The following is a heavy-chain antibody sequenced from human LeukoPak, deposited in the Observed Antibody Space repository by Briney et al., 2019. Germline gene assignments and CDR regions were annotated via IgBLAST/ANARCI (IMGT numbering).Heavy chain of an antibody. D-gene: IGHD3-10*01. J-gene: IGHJ4*02. CDR1: GYTFTGYY. CDR3: ARDYYGSGSYHDY. CDR2: INPNSGGT. Sequence: ASVKVSCKASGYTFTGYYMHWVRQAPGQGLEWMGWINPNSGGTNYAQKFQGRVTMTRDTSISTAYMELSRLRSDDTAVYYCARDYYGSGSYHDYWGQGTLVTVSP. V-gene: IGHV1-2*02.